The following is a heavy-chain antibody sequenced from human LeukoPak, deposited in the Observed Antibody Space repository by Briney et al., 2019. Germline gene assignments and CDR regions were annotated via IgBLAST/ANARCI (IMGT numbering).Heavy chain of an antibody. CDR2: IKTKSEGGTT. Sequence: GGSLRLSCTASGFTFSNAGMDWVRQAPGKGLEWVGRIKTKSEGGTTDYAAPAKGRFTISRDDSKNALFLQMDSLKSDDTAMYYCTTEFKELGSFFYFYYMDVWGTGTTVTISS. CDR3: TTEFKELGSFFYFYYMDV. J-gene: IGHJ6*03. CDR1: GFTFSNAG. D-gene: IGHD3-10*01. V-gene: IGHV3-15*01.